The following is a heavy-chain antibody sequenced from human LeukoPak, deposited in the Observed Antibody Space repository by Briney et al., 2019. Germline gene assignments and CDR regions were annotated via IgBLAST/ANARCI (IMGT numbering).Heavy chain of an antibody. V-gene: IGHV3-23*01. CDR1: GFTFSSYD. D-gene: IGHD3-10*01. CDR3: AKPRGWFEVIDV. J-gene: IGHJ3*01. Sequence: GGSLRLSCAASGFTFSSYDMSWVRQAPGKGLEWVSDISGSGGSTYYADSVKGRVRVSRHNPETSLYLQMDSLRVEDTAIYYCAKPRGWFEVIDVWGQGTLVTASS. CDR2: ISGSGGST.